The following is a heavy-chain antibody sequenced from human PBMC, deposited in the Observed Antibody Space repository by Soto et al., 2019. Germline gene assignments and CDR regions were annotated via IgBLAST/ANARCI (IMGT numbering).Heavy chain of an antibody. CDR2: INIDGSSI. D-gene: IGHD3-16*01. J-gene: IGHJ4*02. V-gene: IGHV3-74*01. Sequence: VQRVESGGGLVQPGGSLRLSCAASGFRFSSYWMHWVRQAPGKGLVWVSRINIDGSSISYADSVKGRFTISRDNRKNMLYLQMNSLRGEDTAVYYGARVPITPVTLYFDYWGQGSLVTVSS. CDR1: GFRFSSYW. CDR3: ARVPITPVTLYFDY.